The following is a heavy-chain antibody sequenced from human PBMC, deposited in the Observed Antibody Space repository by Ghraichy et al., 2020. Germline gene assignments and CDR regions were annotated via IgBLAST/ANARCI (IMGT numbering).Heavy chain of an antibody. CDR1: GFTFSSYA. CDR2: ISYDGSNK. V-gene: IGHV3-30-3*01. CDR3: ARENVVPAAKHVRYYGMDV. Sequence: GGSLRLSCAASGFTFSSYAMHRVRQAPGKGLEWVAVISYDGSNKYYADSVKGRFTISRDNSKNTLYLQMNSLRAEDTAVYYCARENVVPAAKHVRYYGMDVWGQGTTVTVSS. J-gene: IGHJ6*02. D-gene: IGHD2-2*01.